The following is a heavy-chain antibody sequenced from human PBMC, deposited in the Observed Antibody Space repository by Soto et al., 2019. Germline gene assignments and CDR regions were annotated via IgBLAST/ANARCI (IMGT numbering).Heavy chain of an antibody. CDR2: IYSGGST. CDR3: ARRPKGYYGSGSLYYYYYMDV. D-gene: IGHD3-10*01. Sequence: GGSLRLSCAASGFTVSSNYMSWVRQAPGKGLEWVSVIYSGGSTYYADSVKGRFTISRDNSKNTLYLQMNSLRAEDTAVYYCARRPKGYYGSGSLYYYYYMDVWGKGTTVTVSS. CDR1: GFTVSSNY. J-gene: IGHJ6*03. V-gene: IGHV3-66*01.